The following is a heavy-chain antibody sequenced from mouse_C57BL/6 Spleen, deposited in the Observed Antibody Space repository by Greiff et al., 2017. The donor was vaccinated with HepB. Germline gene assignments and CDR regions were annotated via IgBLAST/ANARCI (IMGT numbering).Heavy chain of an antibody. D-gene: IGHD2-12*01. CDR1: GFTFSSYA. J-gene: IGHJ3*01. CDR2: ISDGGSYT. V-gene: IGHV5-4*01. CDR3: ARDDDDGFAY. Sequence: EVQGVESGGGLVKPGGSLKLSCAASGFTFSSYAMSWVRQTPEKRLEWVATISDGGSYTYYPDNVKGRFTISRDNAKNNLYLQMSHLKSEDTAMYYCARDDDDGFAYWGQGTLVTVSA.